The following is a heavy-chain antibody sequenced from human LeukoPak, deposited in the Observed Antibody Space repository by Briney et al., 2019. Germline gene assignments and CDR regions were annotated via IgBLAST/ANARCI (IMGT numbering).Heavy chain of an antibody. CDR1: GFTFTSYG. CDR2: IKSNTAGGTT. V-gene: IGHV3-15*01. D-gene: IGHD1-26*01. CDR3: ATEYYGSFNY. J-gene: IGHJ4*02. Sequence: GGSLRVSCAASGFTFTSYGMSWVRQAPGKGLEWVGRIKSNTAGGTTDFAAPVKGRFTISRDDSKNTLYLQMSSLIIEDTAVYFCATEYYGSFNYWGQGTLVTVSS.